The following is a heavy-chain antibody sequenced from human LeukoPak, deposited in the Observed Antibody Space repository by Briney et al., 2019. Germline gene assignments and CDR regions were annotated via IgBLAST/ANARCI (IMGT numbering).Heavy chain of an antibody. V-gene: IGHV3-23*01. J-gene: IGHJ4*02. D-gene: IGHD4-17*01. CDR3: ATYGDYVRNYFDY. Sequence: GGSLRLSCEASGFTFSSYAMSWVRQAPGKGLEWVSGIIDSGDITYYANSVKGRFTISRDNSKNTLYLQMNSLRAEDAAVYYCATYGDYVRNYFDYWGQGTLVTVSS. CDR1: GFTFSSYA. CDR2: IIDSGDIT.